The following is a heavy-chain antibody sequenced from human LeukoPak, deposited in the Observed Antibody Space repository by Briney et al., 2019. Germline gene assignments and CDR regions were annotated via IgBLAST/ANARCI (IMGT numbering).Heavy chain of an antibody. CDR3: ARDLFDDSSLDY. V-gene: IGHV3-21*01. D-gene: IGHD3-16*01. Sequence: PGGSLRLSCAASGFTFSSYSMNWVRQAPGKGLEWVSSISSSSIIIYYADSVKGRFTISRDNAKNSLYLQMNSLRAEDTAVYYCARDLFDDSSLDYWGQGTLVSVSS. J-gene: IGHJ4*02. CDR2: ISSSSIII. CDR1: GFTFSSYS.